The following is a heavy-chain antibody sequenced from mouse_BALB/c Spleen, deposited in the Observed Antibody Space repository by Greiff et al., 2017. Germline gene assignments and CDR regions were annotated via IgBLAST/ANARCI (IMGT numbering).Heavy chain of an antibody. V-gene: IGHV3-6*02. Sequence: VQLKESGPGLVKPSQSLSLTCSVTGYSITSGYYWNWIRQFPGNKLEWMGYISYDGSNNYNPSLKNRISITRDTSKNQFFLKLNSVTTEDTATYYCARYGTIFDYWGQGTTLTVSS. J-gene: IGHJ2*01. CDR1: GYSITSGYY. CDR3: ARYGTIFDY. CDR2: ISYDGSN. D-gene: IGHD2-1*01.